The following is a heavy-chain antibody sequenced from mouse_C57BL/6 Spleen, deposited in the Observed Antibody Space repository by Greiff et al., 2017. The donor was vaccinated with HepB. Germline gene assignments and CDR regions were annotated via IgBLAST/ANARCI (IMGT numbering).Heavy chain of an antibody. D-gene: IGHD1-1*01. CDR3: ARTGSSQAWFAY. CDR1: GFTFSSYG. J-gene: IGHJ3*01. CDR2: ISSGGSYT. Sequence: EVKLMESGGDLVKPGGSLKLSCAASGFTFSSYGMSWVRQTPDKRLEWVATISSGGSYTYYPDSVKGRFTISRDNAKNTLYLQMSSLKSEDTAMYYCARTGSSQAWFAYWGQGTLVTVSA. V-gene: IGHV5-6*01.